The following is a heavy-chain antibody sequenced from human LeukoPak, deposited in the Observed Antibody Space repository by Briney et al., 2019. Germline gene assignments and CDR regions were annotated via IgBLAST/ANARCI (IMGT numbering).Heavy chain of an antibody. CDR3: ARGRYSSGWYDY. D-gene: IGHD6-19*01. Sequence: KPSETLSLTCTVSGGSMSSSRYYWGWIRQPPGKGLEWIGYIYYSGSTYYNPSLKSRVTISVDTSKNQFSLKLSSVTAADTAVYYCARGRYSSGWYDYWGQGTLVTVSS. CDR2: IYYSGST. J-gene: IGHJ4*02. CDR1: GGSMSSSRYY. V-gene: IGHV4-31*03.